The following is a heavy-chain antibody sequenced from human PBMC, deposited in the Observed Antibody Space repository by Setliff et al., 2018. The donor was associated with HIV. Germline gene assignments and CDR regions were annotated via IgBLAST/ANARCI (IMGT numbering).Heavy chain of an antibody. CDR1: GGSIISSNFY. CDR3: ARHGGDSGWPRGTDS. D-gene: IGHD6-19*01. J-gene: IGHJ4*02. CDR2: IDYSGST. V-gene: IGHV4-39*01. Sequence: PSETLSLTCTVSGGSIISSNFYWGWIRQPPGKGPEDIGSIDYSGSTYYNPSLESRVTISVDTSKSQFSLKLSSVTAADTAIYYCARHGGDSGWPRGTDSWGQGTLVTVSS.